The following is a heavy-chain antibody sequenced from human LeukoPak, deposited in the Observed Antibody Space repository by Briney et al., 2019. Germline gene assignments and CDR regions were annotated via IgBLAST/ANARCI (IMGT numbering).Heavy chain of an antibody. CDR1: GYTFTSYG. D-gene: IGHD3-3*01. Sequence: ASVKVSCKASGYTFTSYGISWVRQAPGQGLEWMGWISAYNGNTNYAQKLQGRVTMATDTSTSTAYMELRSLRSDDTAVYYCARDRYYDFWSGYQGENAFDIWGQGTMVTVSS. V-gene: IGHV1-18*01. J-gene: IGHJ3*02. CDR3: ARDRYYDFWSGYQGENAFDI. CDR2: ISAYNGNT.